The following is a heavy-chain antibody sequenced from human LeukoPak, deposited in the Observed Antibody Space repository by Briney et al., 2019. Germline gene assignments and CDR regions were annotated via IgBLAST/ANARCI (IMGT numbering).Heavy chain of an antibody. CDR2: ISYDGSNK. D-gene: IGHD4-17*01. J-gene: IGHJ4*02. Sequence: GGSLRLSCAASGFTFRSYSMHWVRQAPGKGLEWVAVISYDGSNKYYADSVKGRFTISRDNSKNTLYLRMNSLRTEDTAVYYCARDLATVTYYGSHFDYWGQGTLVTVSS. CDR3: ARDLATVTYYGSHFDY. CDR1: GFTFRSYS. V-gene: IGHV3-30*04.